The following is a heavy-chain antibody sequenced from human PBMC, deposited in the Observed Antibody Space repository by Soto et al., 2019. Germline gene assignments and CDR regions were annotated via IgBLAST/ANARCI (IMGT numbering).Heavy chain of an antibody. CDR3: ARDGADYYDSSGYLGY. V-gene: IGHV3-33*01. D-gene: IGHD3-22*01. Sequence: GGSLRLSCAASGFTFSTYGMHWVRQAPGKGLEWVAVIWYDGSNKYYADSVKGRFTISRDNSKNTLYLQMDSLRAEDTAVYYCARDGADYYDSSGYLGYWGQGTLVTVSS. CDR1: GFTFSTYG. J-gene: IGHJ4*02. CDR2: IWYDGSNK.